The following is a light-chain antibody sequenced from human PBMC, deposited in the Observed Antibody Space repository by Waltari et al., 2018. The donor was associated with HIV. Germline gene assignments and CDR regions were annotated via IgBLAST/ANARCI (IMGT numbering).Light chain of an antibody. Sequence: VVTQKPSLTVSPGDTVTLSCSSFSGSVARSPFPYWFQLKPGQAPRILSYDLEKRHPLTPGRFSGSLDGGRAILTLSGALPEDEAEYFCLLSYNGVRFFGGGTTLTV. V-gene: IGLV7-46*01. CDR1: SGSVARSPF. CDR3: LLSYNGVRF. J-gene: IGLJ2*01. CDR2: DLE.